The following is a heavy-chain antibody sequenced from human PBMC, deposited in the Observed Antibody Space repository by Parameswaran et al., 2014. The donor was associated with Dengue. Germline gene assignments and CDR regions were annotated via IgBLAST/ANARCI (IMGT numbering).Heavy chain of an antibody. V-gene: IGHV4-34*01. D-gene: IGHD6-19*01. J-gene: IGHJ4*02. Sequence: WIRQPPGKGLEWIGEINHSGSTNYNPSLKSRVTISVDTSKNQFSLKLSSVTAADTAVYYCASQWLVTGNYYFDYWGQGTLVTVSS. CDR3: ASQWLVTGNYYFDY. CDR2: INHSGST.